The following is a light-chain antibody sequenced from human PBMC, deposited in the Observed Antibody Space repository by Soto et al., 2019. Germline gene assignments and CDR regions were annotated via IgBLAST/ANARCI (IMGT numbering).Light chain of an antibody. J-gene: IGKJ2*01. V-gene: IGKV3-20*01. Sequence: EFVLTQSPGTLSLSPGERAILSCRASQSVTSTYIAWYQQKPGQAPRLLIYGASSRATGIPDRFSGSGSGTECTLTISRLEAEDFAVYYCQYYGSSPPTTFGQGTKLEIK. CDR3: QYYGSSPPTT. CDR2: GAS. CDR1: QSVTSTY.